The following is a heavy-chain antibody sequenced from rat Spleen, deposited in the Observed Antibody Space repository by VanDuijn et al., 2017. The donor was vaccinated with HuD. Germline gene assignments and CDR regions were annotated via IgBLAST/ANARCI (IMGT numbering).Heavy chain of an antibody. J-gene: IGHJ2*01. CDR1: GFTFSNYG. CDR3: TTANNGGFSELYYFDY. Sequence: EVQLVESGGGLVQPGRSLKLSCAASGFTFSNYGMHWIRQAPTKGLEWVAYINTGGGNTYYRDSVRGRFTISRNNAKSTLYLQMDSLRSEDTATYYCTTANNGGFSELYYFDYWGQGVMVTVSS. CDR2: INTGGGNT. V-gene: IGHV5-19*01. D-gene: IGHD1-11*01.